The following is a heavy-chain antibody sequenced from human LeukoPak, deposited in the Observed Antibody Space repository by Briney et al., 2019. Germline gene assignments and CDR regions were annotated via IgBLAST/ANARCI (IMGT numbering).Heavy chain of an antibody. D-gene: IGHD5-24*01. J-gene: IGHJ4*02. CDR2: IYTSGST. Sequence: SETLSLTCTVSGGSISSGSYYWSWIRQPAGKGLEWIGHIYTSGSTNYNPSLKSRVTISVDTSKNQFSLKLSSVTAADTAVYYCARDFKRWLQSPPDYWGQGTLVTVSS. CDR3: ARDFKRWLQSPPDY. V-gene: IGHV4-61*09. CDR1: GGSISSGSYY.